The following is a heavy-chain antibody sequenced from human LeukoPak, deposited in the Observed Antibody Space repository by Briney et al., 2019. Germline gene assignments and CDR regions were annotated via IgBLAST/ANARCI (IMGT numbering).Heavy chain of an antibody. D-gene: IGHD6-19*01. J-gene: IGHJ4*02. CDR2: ISDTGATT. Sequence: GGSLRLSCAASGDSFSGYAMNWGRPALGEGLECVSLISDTGATTYYGDSVKGRFTISRDNAKNSLYLQMNSLRAEDTALYYCAKATGYSSGWPLGYWGQGTLVTVSS. CDR1: GDSFSGYA. CDR3: AKATGYSSGWPLGY. V-gene: IGHV3-23*01.